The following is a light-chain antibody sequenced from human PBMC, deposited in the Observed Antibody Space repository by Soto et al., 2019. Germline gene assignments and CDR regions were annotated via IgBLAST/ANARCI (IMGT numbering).Light chain of an antibody. CDR2: RNN. CDR3: SAWDDTLAGPV. J-gene: IGLJ7*01. Sequence: QSVLTQPPSASGTPGQRVTISCSGSRSNIEASDVHWYQHVPGTAPKLLIYRNNQRPSGVPDRVSAFKSGASAFLSISGLRSEDEADYYCSAWDDTLAGPVFGGGTQLTVL. CDR1: RSNIEASD. V-gene: IGLV1-47*01.